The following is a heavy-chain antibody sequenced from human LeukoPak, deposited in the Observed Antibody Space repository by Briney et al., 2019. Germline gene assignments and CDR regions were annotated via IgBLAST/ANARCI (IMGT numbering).Heavy chain of an antibody. J-gene: IGHJ4*02. CDR1: GYTFTNYY. Sequence: ASVKVSCEASGYTFTNYYIHWVRQAPGQGLGWMGITNPSGGSTSYAQKFQGRVTMTRDTSTSTVYMELSSLRSEDTAVYYCARGGKGNADGYNQALNYWGQGTLVTVSS. D-gene: IGHD5-24*01. CDR3: ARGGKGNADGYNQALNY. V-gene: IGHV1-46*01. CDR2: TNPSGGST.